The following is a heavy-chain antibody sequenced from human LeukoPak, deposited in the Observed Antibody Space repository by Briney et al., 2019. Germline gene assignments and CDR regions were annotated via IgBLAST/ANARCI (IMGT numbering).Heavy chain of an antibody. D-gene: IGHD4-17*01. J-gene: IGHJ4*02. V-gene: IGHV3-74*01. CDR2: INSDGSST. Sequence: PGGSLRLSCAASGFAFSSYWMHWVRQAPGKGLVRVSRINSDGSSTSYADSVKGRFTISRDNAKNTLYLQMNSLRAEDTAVYYCARQSTVTTPPDYWGQGTLVTVSS. CDR1: GFAFSSYW. CDR3: ARQSTVTTPPDY.